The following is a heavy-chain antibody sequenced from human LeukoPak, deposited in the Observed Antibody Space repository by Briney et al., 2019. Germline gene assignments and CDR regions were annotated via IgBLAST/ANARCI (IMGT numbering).Heavy chain of an antibody. J-gene: IGHJ4*02. V-gene: IGHV3-9*01. Sequence: GGSLRLSCAASGFTFDDYAMHWVRQAPGKGLEWVSGISWNSGSIGYADSVKGRFTISRDNAKNSLYLQMNSLRAEDTALYYCAKAPLGVGSGWGGGRYYFDYWGQGTLVTVSS. D-gene: IGHD6-19*01. CDR3: AKAPLGVGSGWGGGRYYFDY. CDR2: ISWNSGSI. CDR1: GFTFDDYA.